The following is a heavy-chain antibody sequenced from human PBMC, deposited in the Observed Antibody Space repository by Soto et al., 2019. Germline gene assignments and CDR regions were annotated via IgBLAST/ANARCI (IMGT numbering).Heavy chain of an antibody. CDR2: ISAYNGNT. D-gene: IGHD2-2*01. CDR1: GYTFTNYG. J-gene: IGHJ3*02. V-gene: IGHV1-18*01. Sequence: QVQLVQSGAEVKKPGASVKVSCKASGYTFTNYGITWVRQAPGQGLEWMGWISAYNGNTYYAQKFQGRVTMTTDTSTSTAYMELRSLRSDDTAVYYCARDLEDCSSTGCFRDVFDIWGQGTMVTVSS. CDR3: ARDLEDCSSTGCFRDVFDI.